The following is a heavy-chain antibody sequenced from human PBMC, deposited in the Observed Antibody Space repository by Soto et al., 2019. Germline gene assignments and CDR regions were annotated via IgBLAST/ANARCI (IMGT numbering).Heavy chain of an antibody. CDR1: GFTFSSYA. Sequence: GGSLRLSCAASGFTFSSYAMHWVRQAPGKGLEWVAVISYDGSNKYYADSVKGRFTISRDNSKNTLYLQMNSLRAEDTAVYYCARDRYYYGSGSYYNQPPWLPNPPTPPDYWGQGTLVTVSS. J-gene: IGHJ4*02. CDR3: ARDRYYYGSGSYYNQPPWLPNPPTPPDY. V-gene: IGHV3-30-3*01. D-gene: IGHD3-10*01. CDR2: ISYDGSNK.